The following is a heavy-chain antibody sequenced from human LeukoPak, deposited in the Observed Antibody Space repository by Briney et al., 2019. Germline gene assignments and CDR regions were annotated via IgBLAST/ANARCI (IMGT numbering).Heavy chain of an antibody. CDR2: IYYSGST. V-gene: IGHV4-59*01. CDR3: ARDHYYDSSGYYRPFDI. D-gene: IGHD3-22*01. CDR1: GDSISVYY. Sequence: SETLSLTCTVSGDSISVYYWSWIRQPPGKGLEWIGNIYYSGSTNYNPSLKSRVTISVDTSKNQFSLKLSSVTAADTAVYYCARDHYYDSSGYYRPFDIWGQGTMVTVPS. J-gene: IGHJ3*02.